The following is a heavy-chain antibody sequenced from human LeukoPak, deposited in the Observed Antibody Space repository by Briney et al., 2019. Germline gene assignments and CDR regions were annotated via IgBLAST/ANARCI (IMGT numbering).Heavy chain of an antibody. CDR2: IVVGSGNT. V-gene: IGHV1-58*01. CDR3: ATDDVTTGTKTALGY. J-gene: IGHJ4*02. D-gene: IGHD1-1*01. Sequence: ASVKVSCKASGFTFTNSAVQWVRQARGQGLEWIGWIVVGSGNTNYAQKFQERVTINRDMSTSTAYMELSSLRSEDTAVYYCATDDVTTGTKTALGYCGQGTLVTVSS. CDR1: GFTFTNSA.